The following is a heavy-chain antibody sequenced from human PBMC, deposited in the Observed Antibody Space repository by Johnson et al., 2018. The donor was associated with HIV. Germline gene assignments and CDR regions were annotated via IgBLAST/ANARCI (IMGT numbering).Heavy chain of an antibody. CDR3: AKSPGKGHGGNSGGFDI. CDR1: GFTLDDYG. V-gene: IGHV3-20*04. J-gene: IGHJ3*02. CDR2: INWNGGRT. Sequence: EMHLVESGGGLIQPGGSPRLSCAASGFTLDDYGMAWVRQAPGKGLEWVSGINWNGGRTGYSDSVKGRFTISRDNAKNTVYLQMNSLRVEDTAVYYCAKSPGKGHGGNSGGFDIWGQGTMVTVSS. D-gene: IGHD4-23*01.